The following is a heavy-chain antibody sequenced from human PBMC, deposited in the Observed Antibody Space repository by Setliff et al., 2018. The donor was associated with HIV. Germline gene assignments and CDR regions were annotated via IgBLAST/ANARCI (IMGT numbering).Heavy chain of an antibody. CDR3: ARCTYYYDSSGYSGTVGAFDI. CDR2: IIPMYNIP. J-gene: IGHJ3*02. V-gene: IGHV1-69*13. D-gene: IGHD3-22*01. CDR1: GGTLSNYV. Sequence: SVKVSCKTSGGTLSNYVITWVRQAPGQGLEWMGMIIPMYNIPAYAQKFQGRVTFTADESTSTAYMELSSLSAEDTAVYYCARCTYYYDSSGYSGTVGAFDIWGQGTMVTVSS.